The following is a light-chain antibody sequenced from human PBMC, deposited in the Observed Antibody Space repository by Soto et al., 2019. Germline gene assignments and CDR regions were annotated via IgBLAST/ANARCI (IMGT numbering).Light chain of an antibody. CDR1: QSISSW. V-gene: IGKV1-5*01. CDR3: QQYNSYSRT. J-gene: IGKJ1*01. Sequence: DIQMTQSPSTLSASVGDRVTITCRASQSISSWLAWYQQKPGKAPQLLISDASNLESGVPSRFSGSGSGTEFILTISSLHPDDFATYCCQQYNSYSRTFGQGTRVEIK. CDR2: DAS.